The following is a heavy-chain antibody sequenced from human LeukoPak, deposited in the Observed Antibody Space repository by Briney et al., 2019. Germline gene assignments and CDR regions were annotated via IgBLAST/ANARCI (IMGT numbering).Heavy chain of an antibody. V-gene: IGHV4-34*01. Sequence: SETLSLTCAVYGGSFSGYYWSWIRQPPGKGLEWIGEINHSGCTNYNPSLKSRVTISVDTSKNQFSLKLSSVTAADTAVYYCARVTWGSYRYRGLRAFDIWGQGTMVTVSS. CDR1: GGSFSGYY. J-gene: IGHJ3*02. CDR2: INHSGCT. CDR3: ARVTWGSYRYRGLRAFDI. D-gene: IGHD3-16*02.